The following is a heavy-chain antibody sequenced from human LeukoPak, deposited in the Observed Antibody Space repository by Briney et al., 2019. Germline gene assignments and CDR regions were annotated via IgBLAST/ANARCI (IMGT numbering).Heavy chain of an antibody. J-gene: IGHJ3*02. V-gene: IGHV3-74*01. CDR1: GFTFSSYW. CDR2: INSDGSST. CDR3: AGRNKGGAFDI. Sequence: GGSLRLSCAAAGFTFSSYWMHWVRQAPGKGLGWVSRINSDGSSTSYADSVKGRFTISRDNAKNTLYRQMNSLRAEDTAVYYCAGRNKGGAFDIWGQGTMVTVSS. D-gene: IGHD2/OR15-2a*01.